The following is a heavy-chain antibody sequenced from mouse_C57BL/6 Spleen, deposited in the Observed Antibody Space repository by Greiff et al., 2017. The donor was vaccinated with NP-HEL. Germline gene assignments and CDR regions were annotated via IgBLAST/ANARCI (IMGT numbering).Heavy chain of an antibody. CDR3: TTYGSSTGYFDV. D-gene: IGHD1-1*01. CDR1: GFNIKDDY. J-gene: IGHJ1*03. CDR2: IDPENGDT. Sequence: EVKLMESGAELVRPGASVKLSCTASGFNIKDDYMHWVKQRPEQGLEWIGWIDPENGDTAYASKFQGKATITVDTSSNTAYLQLSSLTSEDTAVYYCTTYGSSTGYFDVWGTGTTVTVSS. V-gene: IGHV14-4*01.